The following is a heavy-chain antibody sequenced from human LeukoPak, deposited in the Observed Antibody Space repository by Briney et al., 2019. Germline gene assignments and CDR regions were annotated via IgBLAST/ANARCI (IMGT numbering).Heavy chain of an antibody. Sequence: SDKVSCKASGGTFSSSTISWVRQAPGQGLEWMGGVIPIFGAANYAQKFQGRVTITADESTTTAHMEISSLKSEDTGVYYCARTSRNLYGMDVWGQGTTVTVSS. V-gene: IGHV1-69*01. CDR1: GGTFSSST. CDR2: VIPIFGAA. D-gene: IGHD2-2*01. CDR3: ARTSRNLYGMDV. J-gene: IGHJ6*02.